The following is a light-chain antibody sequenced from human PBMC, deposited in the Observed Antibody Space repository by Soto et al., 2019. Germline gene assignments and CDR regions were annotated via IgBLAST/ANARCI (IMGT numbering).Light chain of an antibody. Sequence: QSVLTQPASVSGSPGQSITISCTGTSSDVGGWNYVSWYQHQPGKAPKLVIYNVSNRPSGVSSRFSGSKSGNTASLTISGLQAEDEGDYYCNSYTSSTTLVFGGGTKLTVL. CDR2: NVS. CDR3: NSYTSSTTLV. CDR1: SSDVGGWNY. V-gene: IGLV2-14*03. J-gene: IGLJ2*01.